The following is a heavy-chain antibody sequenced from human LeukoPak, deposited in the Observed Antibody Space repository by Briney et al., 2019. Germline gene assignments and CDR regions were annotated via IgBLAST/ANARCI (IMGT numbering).Heavy chain of an antibody. CDR2: ISSNGGST. V-gene: IGHV3-64*01. CDR1: GFTFSSYA. J-gene: IGHJ5*02. CDR3: ARSDSSSWYSGWFDP. Sequence: GGSLRLSCAASGFTFSSYAMHWVRQAPGKGLEYVSAISSNGGSTYYANSVKGRFTISRDNSKNTLYLQMGSLRAEDMAVYYCARSDSSSWYSGWFDPWGQGALVTVSS. D-gene: IGHD6-13*01.